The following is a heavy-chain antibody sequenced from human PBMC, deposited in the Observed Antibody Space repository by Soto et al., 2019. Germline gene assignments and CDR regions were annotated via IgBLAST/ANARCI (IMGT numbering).Heavy chain of an antibody. J-gene: IGHJ6*02. CDR3: ARSPYSSSWYGASGGVYYGMDV. CDR1: GFTFSSYS. D-gene: IGHD6-13*01. Sequence: GGSLRLSCAASGFTFSSYSMNWVRQAPGKELEWVSYISSSSSTIYYADSVKGRFTISRDNAKNSLYLQMNSLRDEDTAVYYCARSPYSSSWYGASGGVYYGMDVWGQGTTVTVSS. V-gene: IGHV3-48*02. CDR2: ISSSSSTI.